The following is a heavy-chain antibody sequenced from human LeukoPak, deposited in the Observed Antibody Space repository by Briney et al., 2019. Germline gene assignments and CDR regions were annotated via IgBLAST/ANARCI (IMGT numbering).Heavy chain of an antibody. CDR3: AKYLTVSTAKRGFGLDS. CDR1: GFTVSSNY. V-gene: IGHV3-53*01. D-gene: IGHD2-8*01. CDR2: SDIGGNT. Sequence: HPGGSLRLSCAASGFTVSSNYMSWVRQAPGKGLEWVSGLSDIGGNTFYGDSVRGRFTISRDNSRNTLYLHMNNLTAEDTAVYFCAKYLTVSTAKRGFGLDSWGQGALVTVSS. J-gene: IGHJ4*02.